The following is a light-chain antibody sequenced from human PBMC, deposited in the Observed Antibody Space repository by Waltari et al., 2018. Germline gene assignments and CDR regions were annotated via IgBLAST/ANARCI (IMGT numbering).Light chain of an antibody. CDR2: YAS. V-gene: IGKV6D-21*02. CDR3: HQSNGLPRT. J-gene: IGKJ1*01. Sequence: EIVLTQSPDFQSVTPKEKVTITCRASQSIGTSVHWSQQKPDQSPKLLIKYASQSISGVPSRFSGSGSGTGFTLSINSLEAEDAAVYYCHQSNGLPRTFGQGTKVEIK. CDR1: QSIGTS.